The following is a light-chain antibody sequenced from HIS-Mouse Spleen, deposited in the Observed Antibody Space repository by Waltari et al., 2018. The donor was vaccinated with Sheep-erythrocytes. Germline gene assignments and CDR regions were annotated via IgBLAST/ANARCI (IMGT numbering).Light chain of an antibody. CDR1: SSDVGSYNL. J-gene: IGLJ3*02. CDR3: CSYAGSSTPWV. Sequence: QSALTQPASVSGSPGQSITISCTGPSSDVGSYNLASLYQQHPGKAPKLMIYEGSKRPSGVSNRFSGSKSGNTASLTISGLQAEDEADYYCCSYAGSSTPWVFGGGTKLTVL. CDR2: EGS. V-gene: IGLV2-23*01.